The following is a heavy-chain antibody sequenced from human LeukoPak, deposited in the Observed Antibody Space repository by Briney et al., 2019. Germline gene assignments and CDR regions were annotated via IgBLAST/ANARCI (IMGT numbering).Heavy chain of an antibody. CDR3: ARAGTVVAAAGTDFDY. CDR1: GYTFTGYC. Sequence: GSVKVSCKASGYTFTGYCMHWVRQAPGQGLERMGWINPNSGGTNYAQKFQGWVTMTRDTSISTAYMELSRLRSDDTAVYYCARAGTVVAAAGTDFDYWGQGTLVTVSS. V-gene: IGHV1-2*04. D-gene: IGHD6-13*01. J-gene: IGHJ4*02. CDR2: INPNSGGT.